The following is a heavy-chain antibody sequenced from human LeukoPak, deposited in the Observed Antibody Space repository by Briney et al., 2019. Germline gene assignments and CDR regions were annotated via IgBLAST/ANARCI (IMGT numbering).Heavy chain of an antibody. CDR1: GFTLSRYW. Sequence: GGSLRLSCAASGFTLSRYWMSWVRQAPGKGLEWVANINQDGSEKNYVDSVKGRFTISRDNAKNSLYLQMNSLRAEDTAVYYCARANQTDYWGQGTLVTVSS. CDR3: ARANQTDY. D-gene: IGHD1-14*01. V-gene: IGHV3-7*05. J-gene: IGHJ4*02. CDR2: INQDGSEK.